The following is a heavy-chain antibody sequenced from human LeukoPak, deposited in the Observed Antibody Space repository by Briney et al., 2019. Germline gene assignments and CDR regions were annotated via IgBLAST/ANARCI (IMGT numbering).Heavy chain of an antibody. V-gene: IGHV3-11*01. CDR1: GFTFSSYN. Sequence: GGSLRLSCAASGFTFSSYNMNWVRQAPGKGLEWVSYITNGGSTIHHADSVKGRFTISRDNAKKTLYLQMNSLRAEDTAVYYCARSIGLTGGGVDVWGQGTTVTVSS. CDR2: ITNGGSTI. D-gene: IGHD3-9*01. CDR3: ARSIGLTGGGVDV. J-gene: IGHJ6*02.